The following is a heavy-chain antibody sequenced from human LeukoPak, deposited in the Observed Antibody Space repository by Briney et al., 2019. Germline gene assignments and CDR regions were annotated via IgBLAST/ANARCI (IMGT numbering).Heavy chain of an antibody. CDR1: GGSISGFY. V-gene: IGHV4-59*12. Sequence: SQTLSLTCTVAGGSISGFYWSWLRQPPGKGLEWRAYIYNDAYTNSNPSLKSRVIISAETSKNQFSLEMTSVPAADTAVYYCARLSLYNRSGYSGIVKRPYYYYMDVWGKGTTVTVSS. CDR3: ARLSLYNRSGYSGIVKRPYYYYMDV. CDR2: IYNDAYT. D-gene: IGHD3-22*01. J-gene: IGHJ6*03.